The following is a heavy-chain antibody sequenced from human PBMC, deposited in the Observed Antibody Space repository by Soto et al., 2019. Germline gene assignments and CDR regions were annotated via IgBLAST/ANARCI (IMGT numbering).Heavy chain of an antibody. Sequence: GGSLRLSCAASGFTFSSYGMHWVRQAPGKGLEWVAVISYDGSNKYYADSVKGRFTISRDNSKNTLYLQMNSLRAEDTAVYYCAKVHNIAAAGEVDYWGQGTLVTVSS. V-gene: IGHV3-30*18. CDR1: GFTFSSYG. J-gene: IGHJ4*02. CDR3: AKVHNIAAAGEVDY. CDR2: ISYDGSNK. D-gene: IGHD6-13*01.